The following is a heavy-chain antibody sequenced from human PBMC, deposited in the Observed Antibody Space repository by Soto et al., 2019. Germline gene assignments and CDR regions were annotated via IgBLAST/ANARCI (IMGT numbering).Heavy chain of an antibody. CDR1: GFTVSGNY. D-gene: IGHD3-10*01. Sequence: EVQLVESEGGLIQPGGSLRLSCAASGFTVSGNYMSWVRQAPGKGLEWVSVMFGGGSTNYADSVRGRFTISRDNSKNTVYLQMNGLRDEDTAVYYRATAHTEYYFDYWGQGTLVTVSS. CDR2: MFGGGST. CDR3: ATAHTEYYFDY. J-gene: IGHJ4*02. V-gene: IGHV3-53*01.